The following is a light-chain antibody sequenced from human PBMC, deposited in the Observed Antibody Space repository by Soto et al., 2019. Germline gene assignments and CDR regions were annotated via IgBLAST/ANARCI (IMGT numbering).Light chain of an antibody. CDR2: GAS. CDR3: QQRSNWPPIT. J-gene: IGKJ5*01. V-gene: IGKV3-11*01. CDR1: QSVDSN. Sequence: MVMTQSPATLSVSPGERVTLSCRVSQSVDSNFAWYQQRPGQAPRLLIYGASTRATATPERFSGSASGTDFTLTISSLEPEDAAVYYCQQRSNWPPITFGQGTRLEIK.